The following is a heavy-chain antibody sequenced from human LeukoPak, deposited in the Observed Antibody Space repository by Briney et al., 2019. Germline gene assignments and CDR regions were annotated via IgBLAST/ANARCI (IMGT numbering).Heavy chain of an antibody. CDR3: AKDNYYDSSGYPFFDH. D-gene: IGHD3-22*01. CDR1: GFTFDDYA. CDR2: ISWNSGSI. V-gene: IGHV3-9*01. Sequence: GRSLRLSCAAPGFTFDDYAMHWVRQAPGKGLEWVSGISWNSGSIGYADSVRGRFTISRDNAKNSLYLQMNSLRAEDTALYYCAKDNYYDSSGYPFFDHWGQGTLVTVSS. J-gene: IGHJ4*02.